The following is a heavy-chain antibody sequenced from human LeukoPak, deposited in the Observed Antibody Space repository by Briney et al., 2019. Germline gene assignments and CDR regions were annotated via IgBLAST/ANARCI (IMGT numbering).Heavy chain of an antibody. J-gene: IGHJ4*02. CDR3: ARDRRATVTTGLYYFDY. V-gene: IGHV4-61*02. D-gene: IGHD4-17*01. CDR1: GGSISSGSYY. CDR2: IYTSGST. Sequence: PSETLSLTCTVSGGSISSGSYYWSWIRQPAGKGLEWIGRIYTSGSTNYNPSLKSRVTISVDTSKNQFSLKLSSVTAADTAVYYCARDRRATVTTGLYYFDYWGQGTLVTVSS.